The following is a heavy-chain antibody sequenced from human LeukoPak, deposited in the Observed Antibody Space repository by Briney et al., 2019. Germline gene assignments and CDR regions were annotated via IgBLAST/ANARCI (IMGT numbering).Heavy chain of an antibody. CDR1: GFPVSSNY. J-gene: IGHJ4*02. Sequence: SGGSLRLSCAASGFPVSSNYMSGVREAPGKGLEGCSVIYSGGSTYYADSVKGRFTISRDNSKNTLYLQMNSLRAEDTAVYYCARDETSGWWVFDYWGQGTLVTVSS. V-gene: IGHV3-66*01. CDR3: ARDETSGWWVFDY. CDR2: IYSGGST. D-gene: IGHD6-19*01.